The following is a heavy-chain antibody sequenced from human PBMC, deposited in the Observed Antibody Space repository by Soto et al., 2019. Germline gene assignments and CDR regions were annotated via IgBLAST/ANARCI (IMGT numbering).Heavy chain of an antibody. CDR1: GGTFSSYA. CDR3: ASQGYDFWSGPRGVTYGMDV. D-gene: IGHD3-3*01. Sequence: ASVKVSCKASGGTFSSYAISWVRQAPGQGLEWMGGIIPIFGTANYAQKFQGRVTITADESTSTAYMELSSLRSEDTAVYYCASQGYDFWSGPRGVTYGMDVWGQGTTVTVSS. V-gene: IGHV1-69*13. CDR2: IIPIFGTA. J-gene: IGHJ6*02.